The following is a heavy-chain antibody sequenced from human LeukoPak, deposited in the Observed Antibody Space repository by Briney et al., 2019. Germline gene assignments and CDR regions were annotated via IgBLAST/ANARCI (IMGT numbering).Heavy chain of an antibody. CDR3: AKDGYSGYDLDY. Sequence: GGSLRLSCAASGFTFSSYGMHWVRQAPGKGLEWVAVISHDGSNKYYADSVKGRFTISRDNSKNTLYLQMNSLRAEDTAVYYCAKDGYSGYDLDYWGQGTLVTVSS. D-gene: IGHD5-12*01. J-gene: IGHJ4*02. CDR1: GFTFSSYG. CDR2: ISHDGSNK. V-gene: IGHV3-30*18.